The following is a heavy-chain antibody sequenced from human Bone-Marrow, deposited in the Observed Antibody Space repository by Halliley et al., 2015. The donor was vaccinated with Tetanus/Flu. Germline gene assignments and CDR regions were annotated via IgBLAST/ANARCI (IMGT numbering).Heavy chain of an antibody. CDR2: ISYSGSA. D-gene: IGHD4-17*01. J-gene: IGHJ5*02. CDR1: GGSISSGNFY. CDR3: ARGPTVTARGTWFAP. V-gene: IGHV4-31*03. Sequence: TLSLTCTVSGGSISSGNFYWSWIRQHPGKGLEWIGYISYSGSAYSKPSLESRVSISLDTSKNQFSLKMNSVTAADTAVYYCARGPTVTARGTWFAPWGQGTLVIVSS.